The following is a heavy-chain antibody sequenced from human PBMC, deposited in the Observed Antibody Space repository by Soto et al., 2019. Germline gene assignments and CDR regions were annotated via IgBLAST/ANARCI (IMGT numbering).Heavy chain of an antibody. J-gene: IGHJ4*02. CDR2: ISYDGSNK. Sequence: GGSLRLSCAASGFTFSSYGMHWVRQAPCKGLEWVAVISYDGSNKYYADSVKGRFTISRDNSKNTLYLQMNSLRAEDTAVYYCAKDSPPMYYGSGSYFDYWGQGTLVTVSS. CDR3: AKDSPPMYYGSGSYFDY. D-gene: IGHD3-10*01. CDR1: GFTFSSYG. V-gene: IGHV3-30*18.